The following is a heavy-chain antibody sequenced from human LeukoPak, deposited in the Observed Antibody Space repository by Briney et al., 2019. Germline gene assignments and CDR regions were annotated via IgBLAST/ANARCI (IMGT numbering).Heavy chain of an antibody. V-gene: IGHV4-39*01. D-gene: IGHD4-11*01. CDR2: IYYSGST. CDR3: ARKTLQFYFDY. Sequence: SETLSLTCTVSGGSISLNSYYWGWIRQPPGKGLEWIGSIYYSGSTYYNLSLKSRLTISVDTSKNQFSLKLSSVTAADTAVYYCARKTLQFYFDYWGQGTLVTVSS. J-gene: IGHJ4*02. CDR1: GGSISLNSYY.